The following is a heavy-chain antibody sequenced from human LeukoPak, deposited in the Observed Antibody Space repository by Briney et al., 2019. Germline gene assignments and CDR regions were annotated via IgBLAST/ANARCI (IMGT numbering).Heavy chain of an antibody. V-gene: IGHV4-39*07. CDR3: ARVGVGAEAFFDY. CDR1: GGSISSSSYY. CDR2: IYYSGST. Sequence: SETLSLTCTVSGGSISSSSYYWGWIRQPPGKGLEWIGSIYYSGSTYYNPSLKSRVTISVDTSKNQFSLKLSSVTAADTAVYYCARVGVGAEAFFDYWGQGTLVTVSS. D-gene: IGHD1-26*01. J-gene: IGHJ4*02.